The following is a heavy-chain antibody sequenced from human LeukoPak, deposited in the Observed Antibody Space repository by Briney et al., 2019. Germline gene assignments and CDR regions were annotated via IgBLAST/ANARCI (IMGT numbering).Heavy chain of an antibody. CDR3: ARHGSSHAYDAFDI. CDR2: IYPGDSDT. CDR1: GYIFYSYW. Sequence: GESLKISCKGSGYIFYSYWIAWVRQMPGKGLEWMGIIYPGDSDTRYSPSFQGQVTISADKSISTAYLQWSSLKASDTAMYYCARHGSSHAYDAFDIWGQGTMVTVSS. V-gene: IGHV5-51*01. J-gene: IGHJ3*02. D-gene: IGHD6-13*01.